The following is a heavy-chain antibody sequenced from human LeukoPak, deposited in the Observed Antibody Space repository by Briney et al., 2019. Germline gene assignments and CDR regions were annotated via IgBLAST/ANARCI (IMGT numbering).Heavy chain of an antibody. CDR1: GFIVSSSY. V-gene: IGHV3-53*05. Sequence: GGSLRLSCGASGFIVSSSYTSWVRQAPGKGLEWVSVLYSGGTTHYADSVKGRFTISRDNSKNTLYLQMNSLRAEDTAVYYCARDRYYDSSGYHDAFDIWGQGTMVTVSS. J-gene: IGHJ3*02. D-gene: IGHD3-22*01. CDR2: LYSGGTT. CDR3: ARDRYYDSSGYHDAFDI.